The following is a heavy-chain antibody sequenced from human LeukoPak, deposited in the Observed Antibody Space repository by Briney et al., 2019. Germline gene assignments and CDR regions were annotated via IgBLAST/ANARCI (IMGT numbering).Heavy chain of an antibody. Sequence: SETLSLTCTVSGGSISSGSYYWSWIRQPAGKGLEWIGRIYTSGSTNYNPSLKSRVTISLDTSKNQFSLKLSSVTAADTAVYYCARAYSPPQWSPFDYWGQGTLVTVSS. CDR1: GGSISSGSYY. V-gene: IGHV4-61*02. CDR2: IYTSGST. J-gene: IGHJ4*02. CDR3: ARAYSPPQWSPFDY. D-gene: IGHD6-13*01.